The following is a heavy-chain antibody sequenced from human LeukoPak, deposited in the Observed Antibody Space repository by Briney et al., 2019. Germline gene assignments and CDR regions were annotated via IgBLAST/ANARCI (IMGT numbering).Heavy chain of an antibody. J-gene: IGHJ4*02. D-gene: IGHD3-16*01. CDR2: LRGNGDA. V-gene: IGHV3-23*01. CDR3: AKASWVSTADAVL. CDR1: GFTFSSYA. Sequence: GGSLTLSCVASGFTFSSYAMSWVRETPARGLEWVSGLRGNGDAFYADSVKGRFTLSRDESRNTVYLQLNKLRVEDTAIYYCAKASWVSTADAVLWGQGTVVTVSS.